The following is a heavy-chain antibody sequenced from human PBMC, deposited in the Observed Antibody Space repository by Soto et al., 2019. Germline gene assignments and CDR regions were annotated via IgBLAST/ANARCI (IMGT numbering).Heavy chain of an antibody. CDR1: GFTFSSYG. D-gene: IGHD2-21*01. J-gene: IGHJ2*01. Sequence: QVQLVESGGGVVQPGRSLRLSCAASGFTFSSYGMHWVRQAPGKGLEWVAVISYDGSNKYYADSVKGRFTISRDNSKNTLYLQMNSLRAEDTAVYYCTSRFLGDYRYVDLWGRGTLVTVSS. V-gene: IGHV3-30*03. CDR2: ISYDGSNK. CDR3: TSRFLGDYRYVDL.